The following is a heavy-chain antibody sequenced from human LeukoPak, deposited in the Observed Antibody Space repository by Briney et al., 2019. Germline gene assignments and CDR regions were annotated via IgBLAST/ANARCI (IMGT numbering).Heavy chain of an antibody. Sequence: GASVKVSCKASGHTFTGYYMHWVRQAPGQGLEWMGWINPNSGGTNYAQKFQGRVTMTRDTSISTAYMEMSRLRSDDTAVYYCARDRETSEGVVDYWGQGTLVTVSS. J-gene: IGHJ4*02. D-gene: IGHD1-26*01. CDR1: GHTFTGYY. CDR2: INPNSGGT. V-gene: IGHV1-2*02. CDR3: ARDRETSEGVVDY.